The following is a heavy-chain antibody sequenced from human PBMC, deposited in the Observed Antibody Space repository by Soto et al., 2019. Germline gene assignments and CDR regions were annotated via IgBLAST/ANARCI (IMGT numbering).Heavy chain of an antibody. D-gene: IGHD3-22*01. Sequence: SETLSLTCTVSGCSISSGGYYWSWIRQHPGKGLEWIGYIYYSGSTYYNPSLKSRVTISVDTSKNQFSLKLSSVTAADTAVYYCARAWGSYYDSSGFYFDYWGQGTLVTVSS. CDR3: ARAWGSYYDSSGFYFDY. J-gene: IGHJ4*02. V-gene: IGHV4-31*03. CDR2: IYYSGST. CDR1: GCSISSGGYY.